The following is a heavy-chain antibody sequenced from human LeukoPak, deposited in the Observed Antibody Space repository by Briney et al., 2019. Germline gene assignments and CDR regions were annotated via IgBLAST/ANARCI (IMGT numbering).Heavy chain of an antibody. D-gene: IGHD3-10*01. CDR3: ARDRVGLWFGESYYYYGMDV. CDR1: GFTFSSYS. Sequence: PGGSLRLSCAASGFTFSSYSMNWVRQAPGKGLEWVSSISSSSSYIYYADSVKGRFTISRDNAKNSLYLQMNSLRAEDTAVYYCARDRVGLWFGESYYYYGMDVWGKGTTVTVSS. V-gene: IGHV3-21*01. CDR2: ISSSSSYI. J-gene: IGHJ6*04.